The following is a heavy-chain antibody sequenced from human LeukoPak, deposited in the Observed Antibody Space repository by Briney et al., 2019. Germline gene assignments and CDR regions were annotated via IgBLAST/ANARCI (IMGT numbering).Heavy chain of an antibody. Sequence: GGSLRLSCAASGFTFSSYWMHWVRQAPGKGLEWVSRINKDGSDTTYADAVKGRFTVSRDNAKNTRYVEMNRLRADETAVYYCARGLRGPDYWGQGTLVTVSS. J-gene: IGHJ4*02. CDR1: GFTFSSYW. D-gene: IGHD3-10*01. CDR2: INKDGSDT. CDR3: ARGLRGPDY. V-gene: IGHV3-74*01.